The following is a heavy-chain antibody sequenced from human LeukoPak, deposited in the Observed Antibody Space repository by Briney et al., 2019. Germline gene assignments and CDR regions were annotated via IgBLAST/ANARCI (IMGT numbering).Heavy chain of an antibody. J-gene: IGHJ6*02. V-gene: IGHV3-30-3*01. D-gene: IGHD2-21*02. CDR1: GFTFSSYA. CDR2: ISYDGSNK. CDR3: AREGCGGDCYSYYYYGMDV. Sequence: PGGSLRRSCAASGFTFSSYAMHWVRQAPGKGLEWVAVISYDGSNKYYADSVKGRFTISRDNSKNTLYLQMNSLRAEDTAVYYCAREGCGGDCYSYYYYGMDVWGQGTTVTVSS.